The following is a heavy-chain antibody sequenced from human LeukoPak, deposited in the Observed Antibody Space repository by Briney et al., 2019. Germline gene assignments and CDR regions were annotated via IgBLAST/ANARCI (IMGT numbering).Heavy chain of an antibody. CDR1: GYSISSAYS. CDR3: ARDPPKYCGGDCYYAFDI. J-gene: IGHJ3*02. D-gene: IGHD2-21*02. V-gene: IGHV4-38-2*02. CDR2: LYHGGNT. Sequence: PSETLSLTCNVFGYSISSAYSWGWIRQPPGKGLEWIGSLYHGGNTYYNPSLQSRVTISEDTSKNQFSLKLSSVTAADTAVYYCARDPPKYCGGDCYYAFDIWGQGTMVTVSS.